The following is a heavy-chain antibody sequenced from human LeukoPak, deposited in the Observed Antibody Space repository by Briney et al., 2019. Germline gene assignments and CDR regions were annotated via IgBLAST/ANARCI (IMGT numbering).Heavy chain of an antibody. V-gene: IGHV3-66*01. J-gene: IGHJ4*02. CDR3: ARYRGYSGHDY. Sequence: GGSLRLSCAASGFTVSSNYMTWLRQAPGKGLEWVSVLYSGGDTYYADSVKGRFTISRDNPKNTLHLQVNSLRAEDTAVYYCARYRGYSGHDYWGQGTLVTVSS. D-gene: IGHD5-12*01. CDR2: LYSGGDT. CDR1: GFTVSSNY.